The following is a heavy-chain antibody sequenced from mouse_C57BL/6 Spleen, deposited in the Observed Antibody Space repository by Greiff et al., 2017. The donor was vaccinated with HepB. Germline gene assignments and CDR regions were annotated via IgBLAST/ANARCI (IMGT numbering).Heavy chain of an antibody. D-gene: IGHD1-1*01. V-gene: IGHV5-4*03. CDR3: ARYDYGSSNYFDY. CDR1: GFTFSSYA. J-gene: IGHJ2*01. CDR2: ISDGGSYT. Sequence: EVMLVESGGGLVKPGGSLKLSCAASGFTFSSYAMSWVRQTPEKRLEWVATISDGGSYTYYPDNVKGRFTISRDNAKNNLYLQMSHLKSEDTAMYYCARYDYGSSNYFDYWGQGTTLTVSS.